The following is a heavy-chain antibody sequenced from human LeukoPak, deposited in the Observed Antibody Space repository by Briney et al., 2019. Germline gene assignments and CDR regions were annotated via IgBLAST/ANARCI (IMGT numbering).Heavy chain of an antibody. D-gene: IGHD1-26*01. V-gene: IGHV4-30-4*01. Sequence: SQTLSLTCTVSGGSISSGDYYWSWIRQPPGKGLEWIGYIYYSGSTYYNPSLKSRVTISVDTSKNQFSLKLSSVTAADTAVYYCARDQWGSKAFDYWGREPWSPSPQ. J-gene: IGHJ4*02. CDR2: IYYSGST. CDR1: GGSISSGDYY. CDR3: ARDQWGSKAFDY.